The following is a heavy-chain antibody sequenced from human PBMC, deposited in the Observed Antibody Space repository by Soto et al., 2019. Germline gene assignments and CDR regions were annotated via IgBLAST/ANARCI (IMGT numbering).Heavy chain of an antibody. Sequence: PGRSLRLSCAASGFTFSSYAMNWVRQAPGKGLEWVSVISGNGSSTYYADSVKGRFTISRDNSKNTLYLQMNSLRAEDTAVYYCAIRTYYYGSGSYGPPWFDPWGQGTLVTVSS. CDR3: AIRTYYYGSGSYGPPWFDP. CDR2: ISGNGSST. J-gene: IGHJ5*02. V-gene: IGHV3-23*01. CDR1: GFTFSSYA. D-gene: IGHD3-10*01.